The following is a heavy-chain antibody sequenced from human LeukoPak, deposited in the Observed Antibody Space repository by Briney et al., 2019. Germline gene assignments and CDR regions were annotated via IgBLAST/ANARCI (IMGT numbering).Heavy chain of an antibody. D-gene: IGHD2-15*01. Sequence: ASVKVSCKASGYTFTGYYMHWVRRAPGQGLEWMGWINPNSGGTNYAQKFQGRVTMTRDTSISTAYMELSRLRSDDTAVYYCAREDSCSGGSCYSESEIIPSDYWGQGTLVTVSS. CDR3: AREDSCSGGSCYSESEIIPSDY. V-gene: IGHV1-2*02. CDR2: INPNSGGT. CDR1: GYTFTGYY. J-gene: IGHJ4*02.